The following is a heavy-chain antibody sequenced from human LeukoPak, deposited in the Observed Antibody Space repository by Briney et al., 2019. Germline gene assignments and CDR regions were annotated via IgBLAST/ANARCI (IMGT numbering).Heavy chain of an antibody. CDR3: AKEGYDYVWGSYRYTSFYYFDY. D-gene: IGHD3-16*02. Sequence: GGSLRLSCAASGFTFSSYTMTWVRQAPGKGLEWVSGISGSGDSTYYADSVKGRFTISRDNSKNTLYLQMNSLRAEDTAVYYCAKEGYDYVWGSYRYTSFYYFDYWGQGTLVTVSS. J-gene: IGHJ4*02. CDR1: GFTFSSYT. CDR2: ISGSGDST. V-gene: IGHV3-23*01.